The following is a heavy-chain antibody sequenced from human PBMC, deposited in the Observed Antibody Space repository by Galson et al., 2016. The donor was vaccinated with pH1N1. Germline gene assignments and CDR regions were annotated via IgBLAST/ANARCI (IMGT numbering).Heavy chain of an antibody. Sequence: SLRLSCAASGFTFNSYWMSWVRQAPGKGLEWVANIKRDGSEKYYVDSVEGRFTISRDNSKNTLYLQMNNLRAEDTAVYYCARGYDFSNGYFHYFDNWGQGTLVTVSS. V-gene: IGHV3-7*02. J-gene: IGHJ4*02. CDR2: IKRDGSEK. D-gene: IGHD3-3*01. CDR1: GFTFNSYW. CDR3: ARGYDFSNGYFHYFDN.